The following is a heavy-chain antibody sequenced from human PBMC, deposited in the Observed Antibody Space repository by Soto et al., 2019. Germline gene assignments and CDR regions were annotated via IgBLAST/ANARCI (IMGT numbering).Heavy chain of an antibody. J-gene: IGHJ6*02. CDR2: IKQDGSEK. D-gene: IGHD3-3*01. CDR3: SITIFGVVPDPYYYYYGMDV. CDR1: GFTFSSYA. V-gene: IGHV3-7*01. Sequence: GGSLRLSCAASGFTFSSYAMHWIRQAPGKGLEWMANIKQDGSEKYYLDSVKGRFTISRDNAKNSLYLQMNSLRAEDTAVYYCSITIFGVVPDPYYYYYGMDVWGQGTTVTSP.